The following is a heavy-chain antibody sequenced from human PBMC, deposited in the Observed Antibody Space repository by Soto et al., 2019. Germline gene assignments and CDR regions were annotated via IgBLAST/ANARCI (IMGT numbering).Heavy chain of an antibody. CDR1: GYTFTSYD. J-gene: IGHJ6*03. D-gene: IGHD6-13*01. Sequence: QVQLVQSGAEVKKPGASVKVSCKASGYTFTSYDINWVRQATGQGLEWMGWMNPNSGNTGYAQKFQGRVTMTRNTSISTAYMELSSLRSEDTAVYYCARSYSSSWYYYYYYMDVWGKGTTVTVSS. CDR3: ARSYSSSWYYYYYYMDV. CDR2: MNPNSGNT. V-gene: IGHV1-8*01.